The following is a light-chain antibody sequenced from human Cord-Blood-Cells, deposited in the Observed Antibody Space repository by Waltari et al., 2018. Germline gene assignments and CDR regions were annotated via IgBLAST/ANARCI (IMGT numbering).Light chain of an antibody. V-gene: IGKV2D-29*01. J-gene: IGKJ4*01. CDR2: EVS. CDR1: QSLLHSDGKTY. Sequence: DIAMTPTLLSLSVTPGQPPSIPGTFTQSLLHSDGKTYSKWYLQKPGQPPQLLNSEVSNRFSAVPDRFSGSGSGTDFTLNISRVEAEDVGVHYCMHSIQLPFTFGGGTKVEIK. CDR3: MHSIQLPFT.